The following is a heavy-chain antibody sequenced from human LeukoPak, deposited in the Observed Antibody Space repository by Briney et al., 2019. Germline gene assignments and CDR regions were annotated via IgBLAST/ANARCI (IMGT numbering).Heavy chain of an antibody. CDR2: INTSGST. CDR3: ARLLLTSSYYDRLWTFDY. CDR1: GGSISDYY. Sequence: SESLSLTCTVSGGSISDYYWTWVRQPAGKGLEWIGRINTSGSTNYNPSLNSRVTMSVDTSKNQFSLKLTSVTAADTGVYYCARLLLTSSYYDRLWTFDYRGQGSLVTVSS. D-gene: IGHD3-22*01. V-gene: IGHV4-4*07. J-gene: IGHJ4*02.